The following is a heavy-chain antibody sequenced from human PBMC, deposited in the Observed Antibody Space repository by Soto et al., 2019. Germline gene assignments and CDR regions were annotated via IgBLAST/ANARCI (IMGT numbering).Heavy chain of an antibody. V-gene: IGHV3-23*01. Sequence: EVHLLESGGDLVQPGGSLRLSCAASGFTFSSYAMSWVRQTPGKGLEWVSVISGSGDNTYYADSVKGRFTISRDNSKNTLYLQMNSLRAEDTAVYYGAKDGWSWMTVTTQYFDLWGRGTLVTVSS. CDR1: GFTFSSYA. CDR2: ISGSGDNT. J-gene: IGHJ2*01. CDR3: AKDGWSWMTVTTQYFDL. D-gene: IGHD4-17*01.